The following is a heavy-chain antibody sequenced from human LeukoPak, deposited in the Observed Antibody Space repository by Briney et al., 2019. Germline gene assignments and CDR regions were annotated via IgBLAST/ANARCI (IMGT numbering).Heavy chain of an antibody. D-gene: IGHD3-10*01. V-gene: IGHV3-48*01. CDR3: AKRGESDGLYYFDS. J-gene: IGHJ4*02. Sequence: PGGSLRLSCAASGFTFSIYSMNWVRQAPGKGLEWVSYISSSSSTIYYADSVKGRFTISRDNSKNTLYLQMSSLRAEDTAVYYCAKRGESDGLYYFDSWGLGTLVTVSS. CDR1: GFTFSIYS. CDR2: ISSSSSTI.